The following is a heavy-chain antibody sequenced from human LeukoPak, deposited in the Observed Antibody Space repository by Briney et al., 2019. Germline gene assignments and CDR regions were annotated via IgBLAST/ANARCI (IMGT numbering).Heavy chain of an antibody. V-gene: IGHV1-46*01. J-gene: IGHJ4*02. D-gene: IGHD1-26*01. CDR3: ARAAWELPFDY. CDR1: GYTFTSYY. Sequence: ASVKVSCKASGYTFTSYYMHWVRQAPGQGLEWMGIINPSGGSTSYAQKFQGRVTMTRDTSASTVYMELSSLRSEDTAVYYCARAAWELPFDYWGQGTLVTVSS. CDR2: INPSGGST.